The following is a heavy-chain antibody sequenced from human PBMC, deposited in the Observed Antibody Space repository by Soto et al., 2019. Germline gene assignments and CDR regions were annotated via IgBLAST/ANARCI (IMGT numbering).Heavy chain of an antibody. CDR1: GFTFSSYA. J-gene: IGHJ4*02. Sequence: EVPLLESGGGLVQPGGSLRLSCAASGFTFSSYAMSWVRQAPGKGLEWVSAISGSGGSTYYADSVKGRFTISRDNSKNTLYLQMNSLRAEDTAVYYCAKSKSYSSGWHELDYFDYWGQGTLVTVSS. D-gene: IGHD6-19*01. V-gene: IGHV3-23*01. CDR3: AKSKSYSSGWHELDYFDY. CDR2: ISGSGGST.